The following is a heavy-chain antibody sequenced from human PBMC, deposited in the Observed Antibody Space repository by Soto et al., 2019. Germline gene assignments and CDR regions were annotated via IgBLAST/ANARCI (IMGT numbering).Heavy chain of an antibody. Sequence: PGESLKISCKGSGYSFTSYWIGWVRQMPGKGLEWMGIIYPGDSDTRYSPSFQGQVTISADKSISTAYPQWSSLKASDTAMYYCARHGKQQLVRGYYYYYGMDVWGQGTTVTVS. J-gene: IGHJ6*02. V-gene: IGHV5-51*01. CDR1: GYSFTSYW. CDR2: IYPGDSDT. D-gene: IGHD6-13*01. CDR3: ARHGKQQLVRGYYYYYGMDV.